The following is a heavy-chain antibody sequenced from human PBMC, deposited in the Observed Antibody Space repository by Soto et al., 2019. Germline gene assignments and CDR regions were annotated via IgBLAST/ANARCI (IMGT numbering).Heavy chain of an antibody. D-gene: IGHD5-18*01. V-gene: IGHV4-39*01. CDR3: ARRQNSYGFHYFDY. Sequence: SETLSLTCTVSGGSISSSSYYWGWIRQPPGKGLEWIGSIYYSGSTYYNPSLKSRVTISVDTSKNQFSLKLSSVTAADTAVYYCARRQNSYGFHYFDYWGQGTLVTVS. CDR1: GGSISSSSYY. J-gene: IGHJ4*02. CDR2: IYYSGST.